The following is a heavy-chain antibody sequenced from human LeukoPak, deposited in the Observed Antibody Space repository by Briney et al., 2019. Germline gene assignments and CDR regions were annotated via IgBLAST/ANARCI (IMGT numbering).Heavy chain of an antibody. Sequence: PSENLSLTCTVSGGFISNSNYYWGWIRQPPGKGLDWIGNIYYTGRTYYNSSLNSRVTISVDASKNQFSLRLTSLTAADTAVYYCAIQFYDSSGYYFQHWGQGTPVTVSS. CDR2: IYYTGRT. V-gene: IGHV4-39*01. J-gene: IGHJ1*01. CDR1: GGFISNSNYY. CDR3: AIQFYDSSGYYFQH. D-gene: IGHD3-22*01.